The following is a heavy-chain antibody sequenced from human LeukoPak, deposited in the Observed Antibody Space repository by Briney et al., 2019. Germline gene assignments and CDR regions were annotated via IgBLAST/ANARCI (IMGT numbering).Heavy chain of an antibody. CDR1: GFTFSSYA. J-gene: IGHJ4*02. Sequence: GVFLRLSCAASGFTFSSYAMSWVRQAPGKGLEWVSAISGSGGSTYYADSVKGRFTISRDNSKNTLYLQMNSLRAEDTAVYYCATYSTAANDYWGQGTLVTVSS. CDR2: ISGSGGST. CDR3: ATYSTAANDY. D-gene: IGHD6-13*01. V-gene: IGHV3-23*01.